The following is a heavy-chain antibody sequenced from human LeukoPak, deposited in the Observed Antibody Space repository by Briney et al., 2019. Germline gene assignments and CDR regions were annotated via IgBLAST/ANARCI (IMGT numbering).Heavy chain of an antibody. D-gene: IGHD3-22*01. CDR1: GVSISSSNW. CDR3: AVRHSSGYYYVLDY. V-gene: IGHV4-4*02. CDR2: IYHSGST. J-gene: IGHJ4*02. Sequence: SETLSLTCAVSGVSISSSNWWSWVRQPPGKGLEWIGEIYHSGSTNYNPSLKSRVTISVDKSKNQFSLKLSSVTAADTAVYYCAVRHSSGYYYVLDYWGQGTLVTVSS.